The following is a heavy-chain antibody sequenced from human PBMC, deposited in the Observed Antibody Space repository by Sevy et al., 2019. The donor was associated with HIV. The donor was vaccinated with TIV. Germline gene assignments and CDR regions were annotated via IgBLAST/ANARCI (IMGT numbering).Heavy chain of an antibody. V-gene: IGHV3-11*06. CDR1: GFTFSDYY. J-gene: IGHJ6*03. CDR2: ISSSSYT. D-gene: IGHD2-21*01. CDR3: ARKLFPGYYYMDV. Sequence: GGSLRLSCAASGFTFSDYYMSWIRQAPGKGLEWVSYISSSSYTNYAASVKGRFTISRDNAKNSLYLQMNSLRAEDTAVYYCARKLFPGYYYMDVWGKGTTVTVS.